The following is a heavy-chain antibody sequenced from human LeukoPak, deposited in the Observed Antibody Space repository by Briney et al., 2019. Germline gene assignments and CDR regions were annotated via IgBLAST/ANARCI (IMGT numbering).Heavy chain of an antibody. CDR3: ARDQLLYYYDSSGYSDY. CDR2: IKQDGSEK. CDR1: GFTFSSYW. V-gene: IGHV3-7*01. J-gene: IGHJ4*02. Sequence: GGSLRLSCAASGFTFSSYWMSWVRQAPGKGLEWVANIKQDGSEKYYVDSVKGRFTISRDNAKNSLYLQMNSLRAEDTAVYYCARDQLLYYYDSSGYSDYWGQGTLVTVSS. D-gene: IGHD3-22*01.